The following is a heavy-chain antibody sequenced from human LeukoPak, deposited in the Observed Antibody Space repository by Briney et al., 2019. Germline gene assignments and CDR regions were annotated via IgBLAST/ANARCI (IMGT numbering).Heavy chain of an antibody. CDR2: IHYSGST. J-gene: IGHJ4*02. D-gene: IGHD3-22*01. V-gene: IGHV4-31*03. CDR3: AGAPDPNFCDRSGFDY. Sequence: SQTLSLTCTVSGGSINRGAYYCSWIRQHPGKGLEWIGYIHYSGSTYYNPSLKSRLIISVDTSKNQFSLNLTSVTAADTAVYSCAGAPDPNFCDRSGFDYWGQGTLITVSS. CDR1: GGSINRGAYY.